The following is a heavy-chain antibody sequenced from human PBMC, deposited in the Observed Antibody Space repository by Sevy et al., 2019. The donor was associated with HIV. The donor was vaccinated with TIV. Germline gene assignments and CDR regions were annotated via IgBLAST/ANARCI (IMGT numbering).Heavy chain of an antibody. D-gene: IGHD6-6*01. V-gene: IGHV3-74*01. CDR3: FVRIRDSSEIDY. Sequence: GGSLRLSCAASGFTFSNYYMNWVRQGPGKGLVWVARLNGDGSDINYADSVRGQSTISRDNTKNTLYLQMSSLRGEDTAVYYCFVRIRDSSEIDYWGQGTLVTVSS. J-gene: IGHJ4*02. CDR1: GFTFSNYY. CDR2: LNGDGSDI.